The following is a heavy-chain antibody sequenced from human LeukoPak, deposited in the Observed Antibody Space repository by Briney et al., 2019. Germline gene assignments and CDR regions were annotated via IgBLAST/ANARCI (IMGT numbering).Heavy chain of an antibody. V-gene: IGHV4-59*08. D-gene: IGHD3-3*01. CDR2: IYYSGST. CDR3: ARSTQYYDFWSGYPDYYYYYGMDV. CDR1: GGSISSYY. Sequence: PSETLSLTCTVSGGSISSYYWSWIRQPPGKGLEWIGYIYYSGSTNYNPSLKSRVTISVDTSKNQFSLKLSSVTAADTAVYYCARSTQYYDFWSGYPDYYYYYGMDVWGQGTLVTVSS. J-gene: IGHJ6*02.